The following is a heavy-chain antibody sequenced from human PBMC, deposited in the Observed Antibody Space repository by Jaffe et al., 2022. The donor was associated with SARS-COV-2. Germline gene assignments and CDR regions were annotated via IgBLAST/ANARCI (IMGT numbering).Heavy chain of an antibody. CDR2: ISSSASSI. CDR1: GFTFSDYY. J-gene: IGHJ6*03. Sequence: QVQLVESGGGLVMPGGSLRLSCAASGFTFSDYYMSWIRQGPGKGLEWVSYISSSASSIFYADSVKGRFTISRDNAENSLYLQMNSLRAEDTAIYYCARSPFYYHYYYMDVWGKGTTVTVSS. CDR3: ARSPFYYHYYYMDV. V-gene: IGHV3-11*01.